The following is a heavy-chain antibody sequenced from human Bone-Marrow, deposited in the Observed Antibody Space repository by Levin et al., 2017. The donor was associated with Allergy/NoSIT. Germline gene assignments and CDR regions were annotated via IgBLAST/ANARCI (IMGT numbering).Heavy chain of an antibody. CDR1: GASVRTDY. V-gene: IGHV4-59*02. Sequence: SETLSLTCTVSGASVRTDYWSWIRQAPGKGLEWIGYIYDSGSTNYSPSLQTRVTISVDTSKNQFSLRMTSVTAADTDIDDYEKVEAYNNYVYWYFDHWGRGTLVTVSS. D-gene: IGHD3-16*01. J-gene: IGHJ2*01. CDR3: EKVEAYNNYVYWYFDH. CDR2: IYDSGST.